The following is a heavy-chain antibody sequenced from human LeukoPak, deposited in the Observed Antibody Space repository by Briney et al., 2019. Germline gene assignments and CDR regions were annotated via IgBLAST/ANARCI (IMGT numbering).Heavy chain of an antibody. CDR3: ARAGYSSGPFDY. CDR1: GGSISSGGYS. D-gene: IGHD6-19*01. V-gene: IGHV4-30-2*01. Sequence: SETLSLTCAVSGGSISSGGYSWSWIRQPPGKGLEWIGYIYHSGSTYYNPSLKSRVTISVDRSKNQFSLKLSSVTAADTAVYYCARAGYSSGPFDYWGQGTLVTVSS. J-gene: IGHJ4*02. CDR2: IYHSGST.